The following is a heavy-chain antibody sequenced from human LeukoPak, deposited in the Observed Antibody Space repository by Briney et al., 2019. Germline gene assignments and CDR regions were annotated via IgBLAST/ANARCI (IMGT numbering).Heavy chain of an antibody. J-gene: IGHJ3*02. CDR1: GYTFTNYY. CDR3: ARGSSRSPRDAFDI. CDR2: ISPSGGST. V-gene: IGHV1-46*01. Sequence: ASVKVSCKASGYTFTNYYMHWVRQAPGQGLEWMGIISPSGGSTTYAQKFQGRVTMTRDMSTSTVHMELSSLRSDGTAMYYCARGSSRSPRDAFDIWGQGTMVTVSS.